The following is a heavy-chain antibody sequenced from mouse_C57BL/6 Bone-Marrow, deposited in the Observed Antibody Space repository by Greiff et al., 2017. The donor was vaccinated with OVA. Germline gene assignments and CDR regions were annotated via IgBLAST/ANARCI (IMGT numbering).Heavy chain of an antibody. CDR1: GYTFTDYN. CDR3: ARSTGTRFAY. D-gene: IGHD4-1*02. CDR2: INPNNGGT. Sequence: EVQLKESGPELVKPGASVKMSCKASGYTFTDYNMHWVKQSHGKSLEWIGYINPNNGGTSYNQKFKGKATLTVNKSSSTAYMELRSLTSEDSAVYYCARSTGTRFAYWGQGTLVTVSA. V-gene: IGHV1-22*01. J-gene: IGHJ3*01.